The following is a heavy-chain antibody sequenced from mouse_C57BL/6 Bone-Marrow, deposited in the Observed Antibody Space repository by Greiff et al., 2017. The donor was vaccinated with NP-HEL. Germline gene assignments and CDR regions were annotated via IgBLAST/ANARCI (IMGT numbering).Heavy chain of an antibody. CDR2: ISSGGSYT. Sequence: EVQGVESGGDLVKPGGSLKLSCAASGFTFSSYGMSWVRQTPDKRLEWVATISSGGSYTYYPDSVKGRFTISRDNAKNTLYLQMSSLKSEDTAMYYGARHGGWLPYWYFDVWGTGTTVTVSS. J-gene: IGHJ1*03. CDR1: GFTFSSYG. D-gene: IGHD2-3*01. V-gene: IGHV5-6*01. CDR3: ARHGGWLPYWYFDV.